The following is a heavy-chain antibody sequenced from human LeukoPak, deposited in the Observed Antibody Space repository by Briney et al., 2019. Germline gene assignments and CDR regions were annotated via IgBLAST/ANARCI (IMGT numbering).Heavy chain of an antibody. CDR3: ARLSRYCSSTSCFYYYYMDV. CDR1: GYSFTSYW. D-gene: IGHD2-2*01. CDR2: IYPGDSDT. J-gene: IGHJ6*03. Sequence: GESLKISCKGSGYSFTSYWIGWVRQMPGKGLEWMGIIYPGDSDTRYSPSFQGQVTISADKSISTAYLQWGSLKASDTAMYYCARLSRYCSSTSCFYYYYMDVWGKGTTVTISS. V-gene: IGHV5-51*01.